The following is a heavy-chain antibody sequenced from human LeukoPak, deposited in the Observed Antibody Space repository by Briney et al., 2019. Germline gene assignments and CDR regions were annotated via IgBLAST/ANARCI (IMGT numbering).Heavy chain of an antibody. CDR3: AKDAQRGFDYSNSLEY. V-gene: IGHV3-30*04. D-gene: IGHD4-11*01. CDR2: ISYDGSNK. J-gene: IGHJ4*02. CDR1: GFTFSSHA. Sequence: GGSLRLSCAASGFTFSSHAMSWVRQAPGKGLEWVAVISYDGSNKYYADSVKGRFTISRDDSRKTVYLQMDRMTAEDTAIYYCAKDAQRGFDYSNSLEYWGQGALVTVSS.